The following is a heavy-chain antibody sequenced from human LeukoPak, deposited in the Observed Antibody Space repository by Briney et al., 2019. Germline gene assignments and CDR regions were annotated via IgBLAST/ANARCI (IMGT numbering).Heavy chain of an antibody. CDR3: AKDASARPSDY. V-gene: IGHV3-23*01. CDR1: GFTFSSYA. Sequence: PGGSLRLSCAASGFTFSSYAMSWVRQAPGKGLEWVSAISGSGGSTYYADSVKGRFTISRDNSKNTLHLQMSSLRAEDAAIYYCAKDASARPSDYWGPGTLVTVSS. J-gene: IGHJ4*02. D-gene: IGHD3-3*01. CDR2: ISGSGGST.